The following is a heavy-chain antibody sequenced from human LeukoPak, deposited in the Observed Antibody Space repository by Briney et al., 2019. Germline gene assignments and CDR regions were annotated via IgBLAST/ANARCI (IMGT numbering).Heavy chain of an antibody. J-gene: IGHJ4*02. V-gene: IGHV1-18*01. D-gene: IGHD3-10*01. CDR1: GYTFASFG. Sequence: GASVKVSCKASGYTFASFGITWVRQAPGQGLEWMGWINTHNGDTNYAQKLQDRVTMTTDTSTATAYMELRSLRSDDTAVYYCARRSDRYASGTYYNVGVDYWGQGTLVTVSS. CDR2: INTHNGDT. CDR3: ARRSDRYASGTYYNVGVDY.